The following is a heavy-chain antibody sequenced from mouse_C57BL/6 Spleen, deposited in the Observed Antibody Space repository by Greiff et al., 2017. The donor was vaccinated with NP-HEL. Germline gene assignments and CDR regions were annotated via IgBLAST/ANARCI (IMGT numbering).Heavy chain of an antibody. CDR2: INSDGGST. Sequence: EVKVVESGGGLVQPGESLKLSCESNEYEFPSHDMSWVRKTPEKRLELVAAINSDGGSTYYPDTMERRFIISRDNTKKTLYLQMSSLRSEDTALYYCARHSNWDRLGAMDYWGQGTSVTVSS. CDR1: EYEFPSHD. V-gene: IGHV5-2*01. D-gene: IGHD4-1*01. CDR3: ARHSNWDRLGAMDY. J-gene: IGHJ4*01.